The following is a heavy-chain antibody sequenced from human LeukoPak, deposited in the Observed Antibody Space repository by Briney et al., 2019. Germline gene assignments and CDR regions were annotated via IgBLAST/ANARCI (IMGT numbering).Heavy chain of an antibody. V-gene: IGHV3-64*01. Sequence: GGSLRLSCAASGFTFNSYAMQWVRHAPGKGLEYISGIDSVGDSTYYANSVKGRFSISRDNSRNTVYLQMDSLEAEDMAVYYCARADCSSSSCYTVSYWGQGTLVTVSS. D-gene: IGHD2-2*01. J-gene: IGHJ4*02. CDR3: ARADCSSSSCYTVSY. CDR2: IDSVGDST. CDR1: GFTFNSYA.